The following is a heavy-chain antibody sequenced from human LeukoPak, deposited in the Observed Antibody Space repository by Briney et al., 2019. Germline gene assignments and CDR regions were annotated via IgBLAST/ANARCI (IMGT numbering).Heavy chain of an antibody. V-gene: IGHV4-30-2*01. Sequence: SETLSLTCAVSGGSISSGGYSWSWIRQPPGKGLEWIGYIYHSGSTYYNPSLKSRVTISVDRSKNQFSLKLSSVTAADTAVYYCARANSPYYYGSGSYHPGENWFDPWGQGTLVTVSS. CDR3: ARANSPYYYGSGSYHPGENWFDP. CDR1: GGSISSGGYS. CDR2: IYHSGST. D-gene: IGHD3-10*01. J-gene: IGHJ5*02.